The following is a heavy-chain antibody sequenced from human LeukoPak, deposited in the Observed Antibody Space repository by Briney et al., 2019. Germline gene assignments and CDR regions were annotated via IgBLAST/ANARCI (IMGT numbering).Heavy chain of an antibody. CDR1: GFTFSSYG. J-gene: IGHJ4*02. CDR2: ISYDGSNK. CDR3: AKDEEPRPVLYYFDY. V-gene: IGHV3-30*18. D-gene: IGHD1-26*01. Sequence: GGSLRLSCAASGFTFSSYGMHWVRQAPGTGLEWVAVISYDGSNKCYADSVKGRFTISRDNSKNTLYLQMNSLRAEDTAVYYCAKDEEPRPVLYYFDYWGQGTLVTVSS.